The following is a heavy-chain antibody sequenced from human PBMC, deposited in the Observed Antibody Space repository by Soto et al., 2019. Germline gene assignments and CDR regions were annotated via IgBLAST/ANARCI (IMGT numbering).Heavy chain of an antibody. V-gene: IGHV4-39*01. CDR2: IFYTGSA. CDR1: GVSISSRGRF. J-gene: IGHJ6*03. CDR3: ARIVYTNPYCPYCLDV. Sequence: QLQLQESGPGLVKPSETLSLTCTVSGVSISSRGRFWCWIRQPPGKGLEWIGTIFYTGSAYYSPSVQSRVAISVDTSNDQFSLYLRAVTVADAAMYDCARIVYTNPYCPYCLDVWGKGTTGTVSS. D-gene: IGHD5-12*01.